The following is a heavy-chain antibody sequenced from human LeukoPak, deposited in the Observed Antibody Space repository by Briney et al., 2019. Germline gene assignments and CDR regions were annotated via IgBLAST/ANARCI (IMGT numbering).Heavy chain of an antibody. Sequence: PGGSLRLSCAASGFIFSGYWMTWVRQAPGKGLEWVASIRQDGSDQQYVDAVKGRFTISRDNAQNSLYLQMSNLRADDTALYYCAKNIAAPGRHNYQLYGMDVWGQGTTVTVSS. CDR3: AKNIAAPGRHNYQLYGMDV. J-gene: IGHJ6*02. D-gene: IGHD6-25*01. CDR1: GFIFSGYW. CDR2: IRQDGSDQ. V-gene: IGHV3-7*01.